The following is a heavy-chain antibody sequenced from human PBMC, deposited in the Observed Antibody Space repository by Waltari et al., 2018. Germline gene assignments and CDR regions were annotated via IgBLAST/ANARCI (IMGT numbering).Heavy chain of an antibody. CDR2: INHSGST. CDR3: ARSYSSSSLDY. J-gene: IGHJ4*02. Sequence: QVQLQQWGAGLLKPSDTLSLTCAVYGGSFSGYYWSWIRQPPGKGLEWIGEINHSGSTNYNPSLKSRVTISVDTSKNQFSLKLSSVTAADTAVYYCARSYSSSSLDYWGQGTLVTVSS. CDR1: GGSFSGYY. D-gene: IGHD6-6*01. V-gene: IGHV4-34*01.